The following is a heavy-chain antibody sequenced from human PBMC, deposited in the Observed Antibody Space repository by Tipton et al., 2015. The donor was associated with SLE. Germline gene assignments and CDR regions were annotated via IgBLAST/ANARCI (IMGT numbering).Heavy chain of an antibody. V-gene: IGHV3-11*01. CDR2: ISSSGSTE. CDR3: ARDQQWLDTISRHEEAWYYYGMDV. D-gene: IGHD6-19*01. CDR1: GFTFSDYH. J-gene: IGHJ6*02. Sequence: SLRLSCAASGFTFSDYHMAWIRQAPGKGLEWVSYISSSGSTEFYADSVKGRFTISRDNAKNSLYLQVNSLRAEDTAVYYCARDQQWLDTISRHEEAWYYYGMDVWGQGTTVTVSS.